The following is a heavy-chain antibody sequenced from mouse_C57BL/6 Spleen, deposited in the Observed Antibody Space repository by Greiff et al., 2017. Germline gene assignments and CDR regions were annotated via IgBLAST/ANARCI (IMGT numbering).Heavy chain of an antibody. CDR3: AKHFMNYYGSSSWYFDV. V-gene: IGHV1-9*01. Sequence: QVQLKQSGAELMKPGASVKLSCKATGYTFTGYWIEWVKQRPGHGLEWIGEILPGSGSTNYNEKFKGKATFTADTSSNTAYMQLSSLTTEYSAIYYCAKHFMNYYGSSSWYFDVWGTGTTVTVSS. CDR2: ILPGSGST. CDR1: GYTFTGYW. D-gene: IGHD1-1*01. J-gene: IGHJ1*03.